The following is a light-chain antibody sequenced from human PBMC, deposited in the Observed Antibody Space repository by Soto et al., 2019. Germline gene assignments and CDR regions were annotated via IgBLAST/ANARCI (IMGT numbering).Light chain of an antibody. CDR2: GAS. CDR3: QQYDNSPIT. J-gene: IGKJ5*01. V-gene: IGKV3-20*01. Sequence: EIVLTQSPGILSLSPGERASLSCGASQSISSSFLAWYQQKPGQAPRLLIYGASSRATGIPDRFSGTGFETDFTLTISRLEPEDFAVYYCQQYDNSPITFGQGTRLEI. CDR1: QSISSSF.